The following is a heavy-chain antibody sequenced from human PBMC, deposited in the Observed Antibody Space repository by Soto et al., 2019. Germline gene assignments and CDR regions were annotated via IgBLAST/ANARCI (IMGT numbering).Heavy chain of an antibody. CDR3: ARDRGSSSWPDAFDI. Sequence: ASVKVSCKASGYTFTSYYMHWVRQAPGQGLEWMGIINPSGGSTSYAQKFQGRVTMTRDTSTSTVYMELSSLRAEDTAAYYCARDRGSSSWPDAFDIWGQGTMVTVSS. V-gene: IGHV1-46*01. D-gene: IGHD6-13*01. CDR1: GYTFTSYY. CDR2: INPSGGST. J-gene: IGHJ3*02.